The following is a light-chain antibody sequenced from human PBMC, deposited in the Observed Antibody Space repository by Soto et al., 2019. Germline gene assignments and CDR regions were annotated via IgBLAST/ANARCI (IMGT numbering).Light chain of an antibody. CDR1: SSDVGGYNY. Sequence: QSALTQPASVSGSPGQSITISCTGTSSDVGGYNYVSWYHHHPGKAPKLMIYDVSVRPSGVSNRFSGSKSGNTASLTISGLQAEDEAAYYCISYSSGSTLYVFGTGTKLTVL. J-gene: IGLJ1*01. V-gene: IGLV2-14*03. CDR3: ISYSSGSTLYV. CDR2: DVS.